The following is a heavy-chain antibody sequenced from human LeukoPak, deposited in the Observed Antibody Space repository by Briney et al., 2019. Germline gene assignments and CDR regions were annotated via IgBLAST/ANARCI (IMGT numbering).Heavy chain of an antibody. Sequence: SETLSLTCAVYGGSFSVYYWSWIRQPPGKGLEWIGEINHSGSTNYNPSLKSRVTISVDTSKNQFSLKLSSVTAADTAVYYCARRGYSYGYWFDPWGQGTLVTVSS. CDR1: GGSFSVYY. CDR3: ARRGYSYGYWFDP. CDR2: INHSGST. D-gene: IGHD5-18*01. V-gene: IGHV4-34*01. J-gene: IGHJ5*02.